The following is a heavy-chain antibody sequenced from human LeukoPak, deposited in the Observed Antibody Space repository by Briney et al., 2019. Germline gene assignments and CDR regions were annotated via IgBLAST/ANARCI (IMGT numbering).Heavy chain of an antibody. Sequence: GGSLRLSCAASGFTFSSYSMNWVRQAPGKGLEWVSSISSSSSYIYYADSVKGRFTISRDNAKNSLYLQMSSLRAEDSAMYYCATYRHLPYWGQGILVTVSS. CDR2: ISSSSSYI. V-gene: IGHV3-21*01. CDR1: GFTFSSYS. CDR3: ATYRHLPY. J-gene: IGHJ4*02. D-gene: IGHD2-2*02.